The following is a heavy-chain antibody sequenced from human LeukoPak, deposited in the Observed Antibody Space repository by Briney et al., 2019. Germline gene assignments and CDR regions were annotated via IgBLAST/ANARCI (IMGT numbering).Heavy chain of an antibody. CDR1: GFTFRSYA. Sequence: GGSLRLSCEASGFTFRSYAMVWVRQAPGKGLEYISYISGIGTTMYHADSVKGRFTISRDNAKNSVFLQMNSLRVEDTAVYYCARQGSGGWPEIIDFWGQGTMVTVSS. V-gene: IGHV3-48*03. CDR2: ISGIGTTM. D-gene: IGHD6-19*01. CDR3: ARQGSGGWPEIIDF. J-gene: IGHJ4*02.